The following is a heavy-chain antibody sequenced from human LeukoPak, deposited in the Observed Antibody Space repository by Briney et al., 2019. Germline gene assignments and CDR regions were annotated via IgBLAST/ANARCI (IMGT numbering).Heavy chain of an antibody. D-gene: IGHD3-9*01. V-gene: IGHV4-30-2*01. Sequence: SRTLSLTCTVSGGSISSGGYYWSWIRQPPGKDLEWIGYIYHSGSTYYNPSLKSRVTISVDRSKNQFSLKLSSVTAADTAVYYCARVNPFDSTGFYFDSWGQGTLVTVSS. CDR1: GGSISSGGYY. CDR2: IYHSGST. CDR3: ARVNPFDSTGFYFDS. J-gene: IGHJ4*02.